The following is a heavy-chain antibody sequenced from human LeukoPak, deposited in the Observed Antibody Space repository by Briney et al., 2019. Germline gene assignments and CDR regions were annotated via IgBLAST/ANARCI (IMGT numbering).Heavy chain of an antibody. V-gene: IGHV4-39*01. D-gene: IGHD3-16*01. CDR2: IYYSGST. J-gene: IGHJ5*02. CDR3: ARFGMGFDP. Sequence: SETLSLTCTVSGGSISSSSYYWGWIRQPPGKGLEWIGSIYYSGSTYYNQSPKSRVTISVDTSKNQFSLELSSVTAADTAVYYCARFGMGFDPWGQGTLVTVSS. CDR1: GGSISSSSYY.